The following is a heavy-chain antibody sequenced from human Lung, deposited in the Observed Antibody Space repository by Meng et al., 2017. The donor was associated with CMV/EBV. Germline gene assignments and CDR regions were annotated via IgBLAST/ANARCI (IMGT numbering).Heavy chain of an antibody. CDR2: IYYTGST. V-gene: IGHV4-31*03. Sequence: VPVAEPGHGQGTPPETLSPTCTVSGGCTGGGGSNWSWIRQHPGKGLEWIGYIYYTGSTFYTPSLKSRVTISVETAKNQFSLKLLPATAADTAVYYCASEAGRDGYATPKFDYWGQGTLVTVSS. CDR1: GGCTGGGGSN. CDR3: ASEAGRDGYATPKFDY. D-gene: IGHD5-24*01. J-gene: IGHJ4*02.